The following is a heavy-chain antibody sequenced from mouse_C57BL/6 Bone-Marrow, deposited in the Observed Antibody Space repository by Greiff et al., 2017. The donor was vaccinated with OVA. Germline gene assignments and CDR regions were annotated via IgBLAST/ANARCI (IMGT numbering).Heavy chain of an antibody. J-gene: IGHJ3*01. V-gene: IGHV5-17*01. CDR2: ISSGSSTI. Sequence: EVKVVESGGGLVKPGGSLKLSCAASGFTFSDYGMHWVRQAPEKGLEWVAYISSGSSTIYYADTVKGRFTISRDNAKNTLFLQMTSLRSEDTAMYYCARREMVTTGFAYWGQGTLVTVSA. CDR1: GFTFSDYG. CDR3: ARREMVTTGFAY. D-gene: IGHD2-2*01.